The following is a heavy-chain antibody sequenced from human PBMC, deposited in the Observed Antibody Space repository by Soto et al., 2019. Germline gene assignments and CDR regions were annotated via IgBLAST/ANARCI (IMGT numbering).Heavy chain of an antibody. V-gene: IGHV4-59*08. CDR1: GGSISSYY. Sequence: QMQLQESGPGLVQPSETLSLTCTVSGGSISSYYWSWIRQPPGKGLEWIGYIYYSGSTNYNPSLKSRVTISVDTPKNQLSLNLSSVTAADTAVYYCARRYGYCFDYWGQGTLVTVSS. D-gene: IGHD1-1*01. J-gene: IGHJ4*01. CDR2: IYYSGST. CDR3: ARRYGYCFDY.